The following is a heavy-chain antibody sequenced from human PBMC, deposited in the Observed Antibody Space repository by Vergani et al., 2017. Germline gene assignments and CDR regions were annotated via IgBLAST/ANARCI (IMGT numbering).Heavy chain of an antibody. D-gene: IGHD2-2*01. CDR3: AREYSSTSGRAFDF. V-gene: IGHV3-48*01. J-gene: IGHJ3*01. CDR2: VSTGTKSQ. CDR1: GFDFSSYI. Sequence: QLVESGGGWVQPGGSLRLSRVVSGFDFSSYIMNWVRQAPGKGLEWVSFVSTGTKSQSYAESVKGRFTISRDSAKNSLYLQMDSLRAEDTAVYYCAREYSSTSGRAFDFWGQGTKVTVSS.